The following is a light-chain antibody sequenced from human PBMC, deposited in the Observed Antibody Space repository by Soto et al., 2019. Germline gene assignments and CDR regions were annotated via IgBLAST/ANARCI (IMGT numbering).Light chain of an antibody. CDR2: AES. CDR3: QVSDATWT. V-gene: IGKV1-39*01. Sequence: DIQMTQSPSSLSASVGDRVTITCRASQSISSYLNWYQQKPGKAPKLLIYAESTLQSGVPSRFSGSGSGTDFTLTISSLQPEDFATYYCQVSDATWTFGQGTKVDIK. CDR1: QSISSY. J-gene: IGKJ1*01.